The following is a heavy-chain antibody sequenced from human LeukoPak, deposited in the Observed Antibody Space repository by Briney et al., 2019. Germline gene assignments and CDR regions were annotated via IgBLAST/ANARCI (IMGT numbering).Heavy chain of an antibody. D-gene: IGHD1-26*01. Sequence: SETLSLTCTVSGGSISSSSYYWGWIRQPPGKGLEWIGSIYYSGSTYYNPSLKSRITISVDTSKNQFSLKLSSVTAADTAVYYCARKDSVPSGSYFPAPVTFDYWGQGTLVTVSS. CDR2: IYYSGST. V-gene: IGHV4-39*01. J-gene: IGHJ4*02. CDR3: ARKDSVPSGSYFPAPVTFDY. CDR1: GGSISSSSYY.